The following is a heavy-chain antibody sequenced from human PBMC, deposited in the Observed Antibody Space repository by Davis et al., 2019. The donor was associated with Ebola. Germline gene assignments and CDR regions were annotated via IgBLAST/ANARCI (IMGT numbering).Heavy chain of an antibody. CDR1: GGTFSSYA. CDR2: IIPIFGTA. J-gene: IGHJ4*02. CDR3: TSRPNSYGYPLHPDY. D-gene: IGHD5-18*01. Sequence: SVKVSCKASGGTFSSYAISWVRQAPGQGLEWMGGIIPIFGTANYAQKFQGRVTITADESTSTAYMELSSLKTEDTAVYYCTSRPNSYGYPLHPDYWGQGTLVTVSS. V-gene: IGHV1-69*13.